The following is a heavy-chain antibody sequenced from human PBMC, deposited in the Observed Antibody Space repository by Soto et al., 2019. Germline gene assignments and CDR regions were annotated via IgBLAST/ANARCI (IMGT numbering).Heavy chain of an antibody. CDR2: ITDTGGDA. V-gene: IGHV3-23*01. Sequence: GGSLRLSCVASGLTFGSRAMSWVRQSPGEGLEWVSTITDTGGDAKYADSVRGRFAISRDNSKNTLYLQMSALRAEDSAIYFGGRGSKGSYPGSRIFDFWGRGTLVTVSS. J-gene: IGHJ4*02. D-gene: IGHD3-10*01. CDR3: GRGSKGSYPGSRIFDF. CDR1: GLTFGSRA.